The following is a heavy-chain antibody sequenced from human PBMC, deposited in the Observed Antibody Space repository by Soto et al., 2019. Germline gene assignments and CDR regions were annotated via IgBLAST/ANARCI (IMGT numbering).Heavy chain of an antibody. CDR2: INHSGST. CDR3: ARDSRRVYFDY. J-gene: IGHJ4*02. D-gene: IGHD2-8*01. CDR1: GGSFSGYY. Sequence: QVQLQQWGAGLLKPSETLSLTCAVYGGSFSGYYWSWIRQPPGKGLEWIGEINHSGSTKYKPSIKSRVNISVDTSKNQFSLKLSSVTAADTAVYYCARDSRRVYFDYWGQGTLVTVSS. V-gene: IGHV4-34*01.